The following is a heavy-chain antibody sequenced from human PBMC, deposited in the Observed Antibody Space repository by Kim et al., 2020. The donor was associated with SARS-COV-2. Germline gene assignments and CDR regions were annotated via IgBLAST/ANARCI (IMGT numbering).Heavy chain of an antibody. CDR3: ARAPIFGVVTRGDY. Sequence: GGSLRLSCAASGFTFSSYSMNWVRQAPGKGLEWVSSISSSSSYIYYADSVKGRFTISRDNAKNSLYLQRNSLRAEDTAVYYCARAPIFGVVTRGDYWGQGTLVTVSS. CDR2: ISSSSSYI. CDR1: GFTFSSYS. J-gene: IGHJ4*02. V-gene: IGHV3-21*01. D-gene: IGHD3-3*01.